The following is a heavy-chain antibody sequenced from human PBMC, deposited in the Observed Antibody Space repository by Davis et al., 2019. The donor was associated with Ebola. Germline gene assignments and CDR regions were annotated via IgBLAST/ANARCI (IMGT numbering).Heavy chain of an antibody. CDR1: GYSFTTYW. CDR3: AIGITFGGIGLDS. J-gene: IGHJ4*02. D-gene: IGHD3-16*01. Sequence: GESLKISCKGSGYSFTTYWINWVRQMPGKGLEWMGRIDPSDSITHYSPSFQGHVTISADKSITTAYLEWNSLKTSDTAKYYCAIGITFGGIGLDSWGQGTLVIVSS. V-gene: IGHV5-10-1*01. CDR2: IDPSDSIT.